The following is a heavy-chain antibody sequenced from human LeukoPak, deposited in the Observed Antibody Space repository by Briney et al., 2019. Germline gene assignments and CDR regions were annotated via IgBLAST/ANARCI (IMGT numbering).Heavy chain of an antibody. Sequence: SETLSLTCAVYGGSFSGYYWSWIRQPPGKGLEWIGEINHSGSTNYNPSLKSRVTISVDTSKNQFSLKLSSVTAADAAVYYCARGTSGDYVDYWGQGTLVTVSS. D-gene: IGHD4-17*01. CDR3: ARGTSGDYVDY. CDR1: GGSFSGYY. J-gene: IGHJ4*02. V-gene: IGHV4-34*01. CDR2: INHSGST.